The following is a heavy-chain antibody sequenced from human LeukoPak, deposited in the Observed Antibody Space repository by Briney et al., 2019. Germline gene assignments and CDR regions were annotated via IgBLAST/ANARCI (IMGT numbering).Heavy chain of an antibody. J-gene: IGHJ6*02. CDR2: ISSSSSYI. CDR3: ARGKEGFYGMDV. V-gene: IGHV3-21*01. Sequence: GGSLRLSCAASGSTFSSYSMNWVRQAPGKGLEWVSSISSSSSYIYYADSVKGRFTISRDNAKNSLYLQMNSLRAEDTAVYYCARGKEGFYGMDVWGQGTTVTVSS. CDR1: GSTFSSYS.